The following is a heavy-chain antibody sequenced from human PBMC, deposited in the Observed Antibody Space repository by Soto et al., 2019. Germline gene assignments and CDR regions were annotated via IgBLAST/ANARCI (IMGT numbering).Heavy chain of an antibody. J-gene: IGHJ6*02. D-gene: IGHD3-22*01. CDR1: GFTFSSYG. CDR3: AKMDYDSSGYYWRYYYYGMDV. CDR2: ISYDGSNK. V-gene: IGHV3-30*18. Sequence: QVQLVESVGGVVQPGRSLRLSCAASGFTFSSYGMHWVRQAPGKGLEGVAVISYDGSNKYYADSVKGRFTISRDNSKNTLYLQMNSLRAEDTAVYYCAKMDYDSSGYYWRYYYYGMDVWGQGTTVTVSS.